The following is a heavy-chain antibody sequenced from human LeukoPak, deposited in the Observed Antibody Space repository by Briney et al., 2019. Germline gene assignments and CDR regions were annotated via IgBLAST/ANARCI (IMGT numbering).Heavy chain of an antibody. D-gene: IGHD3-9*01. CDR3: AREGYDILTGYKDY. CDR2: IYSGGST. V-gene: IGHV3-66*01. J-gene: IGHJ4*02. CDR1: GFTVSSNY. Sequence: PGGSLRLSCAASGFTVSSNYMSWVRQAPGKGLEWVSVIYSGGSTYYADSMKGRFTISRDNSKNTLYLQMNSLRAEDTAVYYCAREGYDILTGYKDYWGQGTLVTVSS.